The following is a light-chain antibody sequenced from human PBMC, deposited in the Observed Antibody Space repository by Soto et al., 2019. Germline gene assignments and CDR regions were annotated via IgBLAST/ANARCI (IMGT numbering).Light chain of an antibody. CDR1: QDVSSK. CDR2: DAS. J-gene: IGKJ4*01. Sequence: ELAVTQYPATLSVSPRERVTLSCRTSQDVSSKLAWYQQKAGQAPSLLIYDASTRATGTPARFSGSGSGTEFTLAVSSLQSEDYAVYFCQQYIRWPLTFGGGTKVDI. V-gene: IGKV3D-15*01. CDR3: QQYIRWPLT.